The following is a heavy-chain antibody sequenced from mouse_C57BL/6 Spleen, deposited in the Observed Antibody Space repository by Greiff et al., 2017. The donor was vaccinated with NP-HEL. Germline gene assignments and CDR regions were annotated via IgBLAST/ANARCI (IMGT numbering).Heavy chain of an antibody. CDR3: ARGRYGYLYAMDY. CDR1: GYTFTDYN. CDR2: INPNNGGT. J-gene: IGHJ4*01. D-gene: IGHD2-2*01. V-gene: IGHV1-18*01. Sequence: EVQLQESGPELVKPGASVKIPCKASGYTFTDYNMDWVKQSHGKSLEWIGDINPNNGGTIYNQKFKGKATLTVDKSSSTAYMELRSLTSEDTAVYYCARGRYGYLYAMDYWGQGTSVTVSS.